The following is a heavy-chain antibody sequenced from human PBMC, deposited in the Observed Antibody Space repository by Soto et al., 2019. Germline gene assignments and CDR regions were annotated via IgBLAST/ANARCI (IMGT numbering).Heavy chain of an antibody. CDR2: IYYSGST. CDR1: GRSISSVNYY. CDR3: ARYGSGECNRGSCYSPFDY. V-gene: IGHV4-30-4*01. J-gene: IGHJ4*02. Sequence: QVQLQESGPGLVKPSQTLSLTCTVSGRSISSVNYYWSWIRQPPGKGLEWIGYIYYSGSTYYNPSLRSRVTISVDTSKNQLSLKLSSVTAADTAVYYCARYGSGECNRGSCYSPFDYWGQGTLVTVSS. D-gene: IGHD2-15*01.